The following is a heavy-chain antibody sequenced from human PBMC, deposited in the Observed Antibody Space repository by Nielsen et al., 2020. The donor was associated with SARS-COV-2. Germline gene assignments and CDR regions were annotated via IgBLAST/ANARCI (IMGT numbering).Heavy chain of an antibody. CDR2: IRSKAYGGTK. J-gene: IGHJ4*02. CDR3: TRGRGYCSGGSCYSRSRDGYNPHYYFDY. Sequence: GESLKISCTASGFTFGDYAMSWFRQAPGKGLEWVGFIRSKAYGGTKEYAASVKGRFTISRDDSKSIAYLQMNSLKTEDTAVYYCTRGRGYCSGGSCYSRSRDGYNPHYYFDYWGQGTLVTVSS. D-gene: IGHD2-15*01. CDR1: GFTFGDYA. V-gene: IGHV3-49*03.